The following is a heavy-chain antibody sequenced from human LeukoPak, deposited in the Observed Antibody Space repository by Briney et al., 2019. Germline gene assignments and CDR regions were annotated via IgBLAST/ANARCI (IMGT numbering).Heavy chain of an antibody. CDR1: GGSISSYY. CDR3: ARASQWLVRAKFDY. J-gene: IGHJ4*02. Sequence: PSETLSLTCTVSGGSISSYYWSWIRQPPGKGLEWIGSIYYSGSTYYNPSLKSRVTISVDTSKNQFSLKLSSVTAADTAVYYCARASQWLVRAKFDYWGQGTLVTVSS. CDR2: IYYSGST. V-gene: IGHV4-39*07. D-gene: IGHD6-19*01.